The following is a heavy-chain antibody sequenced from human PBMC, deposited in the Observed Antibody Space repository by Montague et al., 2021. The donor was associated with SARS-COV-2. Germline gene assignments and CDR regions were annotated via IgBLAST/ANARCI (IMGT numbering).Heavy chain of an antibody. CDR2: IYYSGST. CDR3: ARGDGVVVAAPYI. CDR1: GGSISSYY. D-gene: IGHD2-15*01. V-gene: IGHV4-59*01. J-gene: IGHJ3*02. Sequence: SETLSLTCAVSGGSISSYYWSWIRQPPGKGLEWIGYIYYSGSTNYNPSLKSRVTISVDTSKNQFSLKLSSVTAADTAVYYCARGDGVVVAAPYIWGQGTMVTVSS.